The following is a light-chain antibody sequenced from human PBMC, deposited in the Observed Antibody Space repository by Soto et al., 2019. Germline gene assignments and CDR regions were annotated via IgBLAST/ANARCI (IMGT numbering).Light chain of an antibody. V-gene: IGKV3-20*01. Sequence: EIVLTQSPATLSLSPGERATLSCRASQSVSSSYLAWYQQKPGQAPRLLIYGASTRATGIPARFSGSGSGTEFTLTISRLEPEDFAVYYCQQYGSSPTTFGQGTKVDIK. CDR3: QQYGSSPTT. CDR2: GAS. J-gene: IGKJ1*01. CDR1: QSVSSSY.